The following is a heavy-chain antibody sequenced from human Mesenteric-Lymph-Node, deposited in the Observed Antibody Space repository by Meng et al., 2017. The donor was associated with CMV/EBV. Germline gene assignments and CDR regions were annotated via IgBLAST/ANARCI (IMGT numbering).Heavy chain of an antibody. V-gene: IGHV5-10-1*01. CDR3: ARQEGPFDL. CDR1: GYSFTSYW. J-gene: IGHJ2*01. Sequence: LRISCKCSGYSFTSYWISWVRQMPGRGLGWMGRIDPSDSYTNYSPSFQGHVTISADKSISTAYLQWSSLKASDTAMYYCARQEGPFDLWGRGTLVTVSS. CDR2: IDPSDSYT.